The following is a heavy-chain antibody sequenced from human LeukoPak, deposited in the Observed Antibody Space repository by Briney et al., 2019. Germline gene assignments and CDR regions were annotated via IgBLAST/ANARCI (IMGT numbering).Heavy chain of an antibody. CDR2: ITGSGGTT. Sequence: GGSLRLSCSASGFTFITYAMSWVRQAPGKGLEWVSAITGSGGTTYYADSVKGRFTISRDNAKNSLYLQMNSLRAEDTAVYYCARAGGWYLYYFDYWGQGTLVTVSS. CDR1: GFTFITYA. J-gene: IGHJ4*02. CDR3: ARAGGWYLYYFDY. D-gene: IGHD6-19*01. V-gene: IGHV3-23*01.